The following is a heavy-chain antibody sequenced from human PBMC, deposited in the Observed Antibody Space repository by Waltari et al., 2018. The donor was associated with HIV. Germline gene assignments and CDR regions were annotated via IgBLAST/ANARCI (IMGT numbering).Heavy chain of an antibody. D-gene: IGHD3-3*01. J-gene: IGHJ1*01. CDR1: GFTIDDYG. V-gene: IGHV3-20*04. CDR2: IDWNGGSA. CDR3: VRDSDGSGYDI. Sequence: DVRLVESGGEVVRPGASLRLSCVASGFTIDDYGMAWVRQRPGQGLEWVSNIDWNGGSANYGDSVKGRFTVFRDNPKASFYLQMNNLRDEDTGLYYCVRDSDGSGYDIWGRGTLVTVFS.